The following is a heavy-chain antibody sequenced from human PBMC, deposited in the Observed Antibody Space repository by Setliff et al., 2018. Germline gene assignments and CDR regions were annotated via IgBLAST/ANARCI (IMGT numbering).Heavy chain of an antibody. CDR3: VRQDILTSYYMFDY. CDR2: VSGYNGDT. Sequence: EASVKVSCKASGHTLSNYGISWVRQAPGQGLEWMGWVSGYNGDTKYAQKFQGRVTMTTDTSRSTAYMELMRLTSDDTAVYYCVRQDILTSYYMFDYWGQGTLVTVSS. CDR1: GHTLSNYG. D-gene: IGHD3-9*01. V-gene: IGHV1-18*04. J-gene: IGHJ4*02.